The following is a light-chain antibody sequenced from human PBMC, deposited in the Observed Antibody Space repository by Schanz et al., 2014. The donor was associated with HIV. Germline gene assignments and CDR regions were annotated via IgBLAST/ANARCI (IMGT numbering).Light chain of an antibody. V-gene: IGLV2-8*01. J-gene: IGLJ3*02. CDR2: EVT. Sequence: QSALTQPPSASGSPGQSVTISCTGTSNDIGAYRYVSWYQHHPGRAPRLLIYEVTKRPSGVPGRFSGSKSGNTASLTVSGLQVEDEADYYCCSFAGTIWVFGGGTKLTVL. CDR1: SNDIGAYRY. CDR3: CSFAGTIWV.